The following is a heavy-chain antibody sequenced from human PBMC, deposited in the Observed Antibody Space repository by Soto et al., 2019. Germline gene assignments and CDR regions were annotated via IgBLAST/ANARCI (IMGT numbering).Heavy chain of an antibody. CDR1: GFTFSSYA. V-gene: IGHV3-23*01. Sequence: EVQLLESGGGLVQPGGSLRLSCAASGFTFSSYAMSWVRQAPGKGLEWVSAISGSGGSTYYADSVKGPFTISRDNSKNTLYLQMNSLRAEDTAVYYWAKDRIGWYDAFDIWGQGTMVTVSS. CDR2: ISGSGGST. D-gene: IGHD6-19*01. CDR3: AKDRIGWYDAFDI. J-gene: IGHJ3*02.